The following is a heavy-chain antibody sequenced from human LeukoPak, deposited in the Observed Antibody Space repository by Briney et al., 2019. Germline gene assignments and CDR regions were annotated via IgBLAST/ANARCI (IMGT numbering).Heavy chain of an antibody. V-gene: IGHV4-34*01. CDR2: INHSGGT. D-gene: IGHD3/OR15-3a*01. J-gene: IGHJ5*02. CDR1: GGSFSGYY. CDR3: ARGDWGDNWFDP. Sequence: SETLSLTCAVYGGSFSGYYWSWIRQPPGKGLEWIGEINHSGGTNYNPSLKSRVTISVDTSKNQFPLKLSSVTAADTAVYYCARGDWGDNWFDPWGQGTLVTVSS.